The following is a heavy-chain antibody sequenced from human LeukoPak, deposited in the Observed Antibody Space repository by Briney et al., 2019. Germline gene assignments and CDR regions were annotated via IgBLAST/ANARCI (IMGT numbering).Heavy chain of an antibody. D-gene: IGHD2-2*01. CDR3: ARVPPGNYWYFDL. CDR2: IYHSGST. J-gene: IGHJ2*01. V-gene: IGHV4-30-2*01. CDR1: GGSISSGGYS. Sequence: SETLSLTCAVSGGSISSGGYSWSWIRQPPGKGLEWIGYIYHSGSTYYNPSLKSRVTISVDRSKNQFSLKLSSVTAADTAVYYCARVPPGNYWYFDLWGRGTLVTVSS.